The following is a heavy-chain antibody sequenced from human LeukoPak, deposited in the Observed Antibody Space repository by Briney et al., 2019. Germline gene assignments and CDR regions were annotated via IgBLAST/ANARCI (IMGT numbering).Heavy chain of an antibody. J-gene: IGHJ4*02. D-gene: IGHD3-10*01. CDR2: ISGSGGST. CDR1: GFTFSSYA. CDR3: ARVRGVNGYYFDY. Sequence: GGSLRLSCAASGFTFSSYAMSWVRQAPGKGLEWVSAISGSGGSTYYADSVKGRFTISRDNSKNTLYLQMNSLRAEDTAVYYCARVRGVNGYYFDYWGQGTLVTVSS. V-gene: IGHV3-23*01.